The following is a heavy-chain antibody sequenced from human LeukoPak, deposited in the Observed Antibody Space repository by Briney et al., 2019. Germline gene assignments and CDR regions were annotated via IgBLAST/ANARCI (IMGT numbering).Heavy chain of an antibody. V-gene: IGHV3-21*01. Sequence: GGSLRLSCAASGFTFSIYSMNWVRQAPGKGLEWVSSISSSSSYIYYADSLKGRFTISRDNAKNSLYLQMNSLTVEDTAMYYCVRDMAAGRFDPWGQGTLVTVSS. CDR2: ISSSSSYI. CDR1: GFTFSIYS. CDR3: VRDMAAGRFDP. J-gene: IGHJ5*02. D-gene: IGHD6-13*01.